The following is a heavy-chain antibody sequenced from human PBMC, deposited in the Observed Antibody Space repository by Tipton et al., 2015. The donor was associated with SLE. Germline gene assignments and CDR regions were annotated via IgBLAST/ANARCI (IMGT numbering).Heavy chain of an antibody. Sequence: SLRLSCAGSGFSFEDYGMHWVRQPPGKGLQWVSLISWDGSRAYYEDSVKGRFTISRDNNKGSLDLQMNSLRVEDSGIYYCSKDLRDWGQGITVTVSS. CDR1: GFSFEDYG. J-gene: IGHJ6*02. V-gene: IGHV3-43D*04. D-gene: IGHD4-17*01. CDR3: SKDLRD. CDR2: ISWDGSRA.